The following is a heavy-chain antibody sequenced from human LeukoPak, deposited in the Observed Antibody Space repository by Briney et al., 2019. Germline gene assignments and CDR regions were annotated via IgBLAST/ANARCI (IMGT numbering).Heavy chain of an antibody. J-gene: IGHJ4*02. V-gene: IGHV4-31*03. D-gene: IGHD3-10*01. CDR3: ARAWASYYYGSGTFDY. CDR1: GGSISSGGYY. CDR2: IYYSGST. Sequence: SQTLSLTCTVSGGSISSGGYYWSWIRQHPGKGLEWIGYIYYSGSTYYNPSLKSRVTISVDTSKNQFSQKLSSVTAADTAVYYCARAWASYYYGSGTFDYWGQGTLVTVSS.